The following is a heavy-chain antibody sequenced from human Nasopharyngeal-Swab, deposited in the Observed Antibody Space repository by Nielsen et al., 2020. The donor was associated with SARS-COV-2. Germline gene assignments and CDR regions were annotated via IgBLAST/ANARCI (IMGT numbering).Heavy chain of an antibody. J-gene: IGHJ4*02. V-gene: IGHV1-2*02. CDR3: AREKTRSVTIFGVVIA. CDR2: INPNSGGT. D-gene: IGHD3-3*01. Sequence: ASVKVSCKASGYTFTGYYMHWVRQAPGQGLEWMGWINPNSGGTNYAQKFQGRVTMTRDTSISTAYMELSRLRSDDTAVYYCAREKTRSVTIFGVVIAWGRGTLVTVSS. CDR1: GYTFTGYY.